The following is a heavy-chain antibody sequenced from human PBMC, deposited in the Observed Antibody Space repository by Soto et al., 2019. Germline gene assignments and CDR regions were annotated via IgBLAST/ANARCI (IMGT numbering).Heavy chain of an antibody. D-gene: IGHD2-21*01. Sequence: SETLSLTCAVYGGSFSGYYWAWIRQSPRKGLEWIGEINHNGDSNYNPSLKSRVIISLDTSKNQFSLDMSSVTAADTAVYYCARGLPMGEVSLYWGSRRRSRVCYDSWGQGTLVTVS. CDR3: ARGLPMGEVSLYWGSRRRSRVCYDS. CDR2: INHNGDS. CDR1: GGSFSGYY. J-gene: IGHJ5*01. V-gene: IGHV4-34*01.